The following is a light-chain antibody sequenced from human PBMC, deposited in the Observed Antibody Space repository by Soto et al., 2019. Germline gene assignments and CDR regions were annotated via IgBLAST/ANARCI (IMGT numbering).Light chain of an antibody. Sequence: DIQMTQSPSTLSASVGDRVTITGRASQSINTWLAWYQQKAGRAPNLLIYKASSLENGVPSRFGGTEYGTEFPSPISSLQPDDFVACYCQQYNNYPLTFRGGPKL. CDR3: QQYNNYPLT. CDR1: QSINTW. J-gene: IGKJ4*02. CDR2: KAS. V-gene: IGKV1-5*03.